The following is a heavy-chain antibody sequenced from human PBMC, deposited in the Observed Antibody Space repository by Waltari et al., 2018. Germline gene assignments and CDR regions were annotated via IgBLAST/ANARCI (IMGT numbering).Heavy chain of an antibody. CDR2: ISSSSSTI. Sequence: EVQLVESGGGLVHSGGSVRLSCEASGCTFSSYSMKWVREVPGQGLGWVSYISSSSSTIYYADAVKGRFTISRDNAKTSLYLKMNSLGAEDTAVYYCARSSVTQLWLVHAFDIWGQGTMVTVSS. CDR1: GCTFSSYS. J-gene: IGHJ3*02. CDR3: ARSSVTQLWLVHAFDI. V-gene: IGHV3-48*01. D-gene: IGHD5-18*01.